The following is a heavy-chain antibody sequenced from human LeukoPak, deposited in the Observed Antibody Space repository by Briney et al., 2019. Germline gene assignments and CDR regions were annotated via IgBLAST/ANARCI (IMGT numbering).Heavy chain of an antibody. CDR3: ARKGYTIGSFDY. Sequence: SQTLSLTCIVSGGSISSGSYYWSWIRQPAGKGLEWIGRIYSSGNTNYNPSLKSRVTISVDKSKSQFSLKLSSVTAADTAVYYCARKGYTIGSFDYWGQGTLVTVSS. V-gene: IGHV4-61*02. J-gene: IGHJ4*02. CDR2: IYSSGNT. CDR1: GGSISSGSYY. D-gene: IGHD5-18*01.